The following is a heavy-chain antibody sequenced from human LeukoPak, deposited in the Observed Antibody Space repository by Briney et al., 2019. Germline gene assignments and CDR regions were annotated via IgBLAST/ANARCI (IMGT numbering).Heavy chain of an antibody. CDR1: GGSISTTSYY. D-gene: IGHD3-16*01. J-gene: IGHJ3*02. Sequence: SETLSLTCTLSGGSISTTSYYWSWIRQPPGKGLEWIGEINHSGSTNYNPSLKSRVTISVDTSKNQFSLKLSSVTAADTAVYYCARGEGVAFDIWGQGTMVTVSS. CDR2: INHSGST. CDR3: ARGEGVAFDI. V-gene: IGHV4-39*07.